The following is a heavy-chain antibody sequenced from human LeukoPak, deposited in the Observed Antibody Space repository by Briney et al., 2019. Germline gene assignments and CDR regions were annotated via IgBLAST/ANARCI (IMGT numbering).Heavy chain of an antibody. J-gene: IGHJ6*02. V-gene: IGHV1-2*02. Sequence: ASVKVSCKASGYTFTGYYMHWVRQAPGQGLEWMGWINPNSGGTNYAQKFQGRVTMTRDTSISTAYMELSRLRSDDTAVYDCATGAIASSRHNKKYGMDVWGQGTTVTVSS. D-gene: IGHD6-13*01. CDR2: INPNSGGT. CDR3: ATGAIASSRHNKKYGMDV. CDR1: GYTFTGYY.